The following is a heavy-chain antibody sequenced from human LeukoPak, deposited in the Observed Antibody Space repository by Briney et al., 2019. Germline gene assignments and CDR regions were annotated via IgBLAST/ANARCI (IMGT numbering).Heavy chain of an antibody. CDR1: GFTVGSNY. J-gene: IGHJ3*02. CDR2: IYSGGST. Sequence: PGGSLRLSCAASGFTVGSNYMSWVRQAPGKGLEWVSVIYSGGSTYYADSVKGRFTISRDNSKNTLYLQMNSLRAEDTAVYYCARDVQYYYGSGSYTAFDIWGQGTVVTVSS. D-gene: IGHD3-10*01. V-gene: IGHV3-53*01. CDR3: ARDVQYYYGSGSYTAFDI.